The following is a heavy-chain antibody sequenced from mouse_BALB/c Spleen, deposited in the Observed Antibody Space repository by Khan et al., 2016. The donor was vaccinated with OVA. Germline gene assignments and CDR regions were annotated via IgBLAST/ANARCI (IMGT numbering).Heavy chain of an antibody. J-gene: IGHJ3*01. CDR3: ARYDYDYDGAFAY. CDR1: GDSITSGY. V-gene: IGHV3-8*02. D-gene: IGHD2-4*01. CDR2: ISYSGST. Sequence: EVQLVETGPSLVKPSQTLSLTCSVTGDSITSGYWNWIRKFLGNKLEYMGYISYSGSTYYNPSLKSRISITRDTSKNQYYLQLNSVTTEDTATYYCARYDYDYDGAFAYWGQGTLVTVSA.